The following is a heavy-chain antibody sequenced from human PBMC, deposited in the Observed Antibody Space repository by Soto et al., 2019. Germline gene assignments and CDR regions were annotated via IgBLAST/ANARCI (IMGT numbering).Heavy chain of an antibody. J-gene: IGHJ3*02. CDR1: GGSISSSSYY. V-gene: IGHV4-39*01. CDR2: IYYSGST. CDR3: ARQAGVDYDYVGGSYRDAFDI. Sequence: QLQLQESGPGLVKPSETLSLTCTVSGGSISSSSYYWGWIRQPPGKGLEWIGSIYYSGSTYYNPSRKRRATIAVDTSKNQLSLRRRSETAADTAVYYCARQAGVDYDYVGGSYRDAFDIWGQGTMVTVSS. D-gene: IGHD3-16*02.